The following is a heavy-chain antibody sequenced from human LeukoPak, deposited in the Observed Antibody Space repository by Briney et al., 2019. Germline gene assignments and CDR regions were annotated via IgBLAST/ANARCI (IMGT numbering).Heavy chain of an antibody. V-gene: IGHV1-18*01. CDR2: ISAYNGNT. Sequence: ASVKVSCKASGYTFTSYGISWVRQAPGQGLEWVGWISAYNGNTHYAQKLQGRVTMTTDTSTSTAYMELRSLRSDDTAVYYCARAGATNMVRGVNDYWGQGTLVTVSS. CDR3: ARAGATNMVRGVNDY. D-gene: IGHD3-10*01. CDR1: GYTFTSYG. J-gene: IGHJ4*02.